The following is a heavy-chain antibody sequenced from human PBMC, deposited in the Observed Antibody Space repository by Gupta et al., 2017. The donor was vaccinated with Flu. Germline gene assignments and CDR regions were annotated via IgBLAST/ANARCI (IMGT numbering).Heavy chain of an antibody. CDR3: ARGAYSSSWTPNYYYYYMDV. J-gene: IGHJ6*03. D-gene: IGHD6-13*01. CDR2: IYYSGST. Sequence: GLEWIGYIYYSGSTNYNPSLKSRVTISVDTSKNQFSLKLSSVTAADTAVYYCARGAYSSSWTPNYYYYYMDVWGKGTTVTVSS. V-gene: IGHV4-59*01.